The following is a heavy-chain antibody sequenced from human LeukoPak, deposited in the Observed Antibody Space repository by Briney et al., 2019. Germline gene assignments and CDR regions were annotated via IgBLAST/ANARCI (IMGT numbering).Heavy chain of an antibody. CDR1: GYSISSGYY. CDR3: AREEYCSGGSCSHYYYYYYMDV. D-gene: IGHD2-15*01. Sequence: SETLSLTCTVSGYSISSGYYWGWIRQPPGKGLEWIGIIYHSGSTYYNPSLKSRVTISVDTSKNQFSLKLSSVTAADTAVYYCAREEYCSGGSCSHYYYYYYMDVWGKGTTVTVSS. J-gene: IGHJ6*03. V-gene: IGHV4-38-2*02. CDR2: IYHSGST.